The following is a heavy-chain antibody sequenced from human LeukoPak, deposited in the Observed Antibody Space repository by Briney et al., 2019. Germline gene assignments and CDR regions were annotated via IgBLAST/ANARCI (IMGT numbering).Heavy chain of an antibody. CDR3: ARGGLLAFDY. J-gene: IGHJ4*02. D-gene: IGHD2-15*01. V-gene: IGHV3-21*06. CDR2: ISSSSSYV. CDR1: GFTFSSYT. Sequence: GGSLRLSCAASGFTFSSYTMNWVRQAPGKGLEWVSSISSSSSYVYYADSVKGRFTISRDNAKNSLYLQMNSLRAEDTAVYYCARGGLLAFDYWGQGTLVTVSS.